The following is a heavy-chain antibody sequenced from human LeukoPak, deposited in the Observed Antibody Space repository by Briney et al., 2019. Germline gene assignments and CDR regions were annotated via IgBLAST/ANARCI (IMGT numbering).Heavy chain of an antibody. CDR3: ATQDCGGDCYSRLFDY. V-gene: IGHV1-8*01. CDR1: GYTFTSYD. Sequence: ASVKVSCKASGYTFTSYDINWVRQATGQGLEWMGWMNPNSGNTGYAQKFQGRVTMTRNTSISTAYMELSSLRSEDTAVYYCATQDCGGDCYSRLFDYWGQGTLVTVSS. D-gene: IGHD2-21*02. J-gene: IGHJ4*02. CDR2: MNPNSGNT.